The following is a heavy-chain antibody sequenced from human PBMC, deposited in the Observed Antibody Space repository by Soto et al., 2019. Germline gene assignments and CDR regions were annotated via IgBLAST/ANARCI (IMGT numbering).Heavy chain of an antibody. V-gene: IGHV4-30-4*01. CDR1: GGSISSGDYY. CDR3: AREYFAGGDNWFDP. Sequence: QVQLQESGPGLVKPSQTLSLTCTVSGGSISSGDYYWSWIRQPPGKGLEWIGYIYYSGSTYYNPPLKSRVTISVDTSKNQFPLKLSSVTDADTAVYYCAREYFAGGDNWFDPWGQGTLVTVSS. J-gene: IGHJ5*02. D-gene: IGHD3-16*01. CDR2: IYYSGST.